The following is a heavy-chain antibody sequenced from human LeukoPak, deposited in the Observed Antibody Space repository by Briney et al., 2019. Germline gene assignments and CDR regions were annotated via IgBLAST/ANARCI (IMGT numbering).Heavy chain of an antibody. CDR2: IYYSGST. CDR3: AAFPGHSGKTTFDY. V-gene: IGHV4-39*01. CDR1: GGSISSSSYY. Sequence: SETLSLTCTVSGGSISSSSYYWGWIRQPPGKGLEWIGSIYYSGSTYYNPSLKSRVTISVDTSKNQFSLKLSSVTAADTAVYYCAAFPGHSGKTTFDYWGQGTLVTVSS. J-gene: IGHJ4*02. D-gene: IGHD4-11*01.